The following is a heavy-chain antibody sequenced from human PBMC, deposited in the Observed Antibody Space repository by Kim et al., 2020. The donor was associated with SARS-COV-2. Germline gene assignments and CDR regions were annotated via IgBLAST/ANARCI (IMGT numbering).Heavy chain of an antibody. CDR3: ARAPRAYDSSGYYYLPVWFDP. J-gene: IGHJ5*02. Sequence: GGSLRLSCAASGFTFSSYSMNWVRQAPGKGLEWVSYISSSSSTIYYADSVKGRFTISRDNAKNSLYLQMNSLRAEDTAVYYCARAPRAYDSSGYYYLPVWFDPWGQGTLVTVSS. CDR1: GFTFSSYS. CDR2: ISSSSSTI. D-gene: IGHD3-22*01. V-gene: IGHV3-48*04.